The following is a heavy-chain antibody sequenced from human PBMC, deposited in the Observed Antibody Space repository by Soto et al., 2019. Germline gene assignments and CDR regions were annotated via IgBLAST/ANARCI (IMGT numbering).Heavy chain of an antibody. CDR3: AREVGLRFLEWLEYYYGMDV. Sequence: QVQLVQSGAEVKKPGSSVKVSCKASGGTFSSYAISWVRQAPGQGLEWMGGIIPIFGTANYAKKFQGRVTITADKSTSTAYMELSSLRSEDTAVYYCAREVGLRFLEWLEYYYGMDVWGQGTTVTVSS. V-gene: IGHV1-69*06. J-gene: IGHJ6*02. D-gene: IGHD3-3*01. CDR2: IIPIFGTA. CDR1: GGTFSSYA.